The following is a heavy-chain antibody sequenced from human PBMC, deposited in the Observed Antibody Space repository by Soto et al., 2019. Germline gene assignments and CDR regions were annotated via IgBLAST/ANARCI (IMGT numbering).Heavy chain of an antibody. CDR2: TYYRSKWYN. D-gene: IGHD2-15*01. J-gene: IGHJ6*02. CDR1: GYSVSSNSAA. V-gene: IGHV6-1*01. Sequence: SHTLSLTCAISGYSVSSNSAALNWIRQSPSRGLEWLGRTYYRSKWYNDYAVSVKSRITINPDTSKNQFSLQLNSVTPEDTAVYYCARGGVVAADVWGQGTTVTVSS. CDR3: ARGGVVAADV.